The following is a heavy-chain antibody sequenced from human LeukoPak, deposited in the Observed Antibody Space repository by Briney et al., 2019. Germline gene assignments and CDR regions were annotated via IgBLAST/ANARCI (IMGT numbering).Heavy chain of an antibody. Sequence: GGSLRLSCAASGFTVSSNYMTWVRQAPGKGLEWVSGISWNSGSIGYADSVKGRFTISRDNAKNSLYLQMNSLRAEDTALYYCAKDSAAAKGAFDIWGQGTMVTVSS. V-gene: IGHV3-9*01. CDR1: GFTVSSNY. D-gene: IGHD6-13*01. J-gene: IGHJ3*02. CDR3: AKDSAAAKGAFDI. CDR2: ISWNSGSI.